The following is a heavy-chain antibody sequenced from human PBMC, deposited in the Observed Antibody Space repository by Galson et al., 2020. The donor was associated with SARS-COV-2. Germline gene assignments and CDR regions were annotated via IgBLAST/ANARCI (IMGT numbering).Heavy chain of an antibody. V-gene: IGHV4-39*01. CDR1: GGSMNSSSYY. D-gene: IGHD3-3*01. CDR3: ARHFWYGFFQWYYFDY. J-gene: IGHJ4*02. CDR2: MYYRGST. Sequence: SETMSLTSTVYGGSMNSSSYYWDRIRENPGKGLEGIGRMYYRGSTYYNPSLKRRVTISVDTSKNPFSLKLSSVTAADTAVYYCARHFWYGFFQWYYFDYWGQGTLVTFSS.